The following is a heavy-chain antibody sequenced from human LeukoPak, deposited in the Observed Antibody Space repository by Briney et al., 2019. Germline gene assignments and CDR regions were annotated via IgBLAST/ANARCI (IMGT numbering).Heavy chain of an antibody. CDR3: ARAYSSSFYYFDY. V-gene: IGHV3-30*04. CDR1: GFTFSSYA. CDR2: ISYDGSNK. J-gene: IGHJ4*02. Sequence: PGGSLRLSCAASGFTFSSYAMHWVRQAPGKGLEWVAVISYDGSNKYYADSVKGRLTISRDNSKNTLYLQMNSLRAEDTAVYYCARAYSSSFYYFDYWGQGTLVTVSS. D-gene: IGHD6-13*01.